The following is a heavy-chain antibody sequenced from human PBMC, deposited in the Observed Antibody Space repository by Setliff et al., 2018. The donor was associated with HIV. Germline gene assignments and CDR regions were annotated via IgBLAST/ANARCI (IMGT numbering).Heavy chain of an antibody. V-gene: IGHV1-8*01. CDR2: MNPNTGKT. Sequence: ASVKVSCKASGYTFTKFDINWVRQATGQGLEWMGWMNPNTGKTVYAQKFQGRVTMTRNTSISTAYMELSSLRSEDTAVYYCARLSGYYNPKDAFNIWGQGTMVTVSS. J-gene: IGHJ3*02. CDR1: GYTFTKFD. D-gene: IGHD3-3*01. CDR3: ARLSGYYNPKDAFNI.